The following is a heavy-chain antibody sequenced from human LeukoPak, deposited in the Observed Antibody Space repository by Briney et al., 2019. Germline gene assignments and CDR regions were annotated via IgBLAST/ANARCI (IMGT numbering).Heavy chain of an antibody. Sequence: GSLRLSCGASGFTFRSYWMRWVRQAPGKGLEWIGEMYLSGTTHSNPSVKSRVTISIDKSKNQFFLNLSSVTAADTAVYYCAGLVGRYSSGLYYYYFDYWGQGTLVTVSS. D-gene: IGHD3-22*01. CDR3: AGLVGRYSSGLYYYYFDY. J-gene: IGHJ4*02. CDR2: MYLSGTT. V-gene: IGHV4-4*02. CDR1: GFTFRSYW.